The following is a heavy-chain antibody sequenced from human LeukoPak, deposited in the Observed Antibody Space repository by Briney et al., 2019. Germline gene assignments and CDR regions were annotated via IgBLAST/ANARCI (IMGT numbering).Heavy chain of an antibody. CDR2: FNPNSGVT. CDR3: ARDGGGYDFWSGYPKQYFVY. CDR1: GYTFNAYY. J-gene: IGHJ4*02. Sequence: GASVKVSCTASGYTFNAYYMHWVRQAPGPGLEWMGRFNPNSGVTTYEQRFQGRVTMTRDTSISTAYMELSGLRSDDTAVYYCARDGGGYDFWSGYPKQYFVYWGQGTLVTVSS. D-gene: IGHD3-3*01. V-gene: IGHV1-2*06.